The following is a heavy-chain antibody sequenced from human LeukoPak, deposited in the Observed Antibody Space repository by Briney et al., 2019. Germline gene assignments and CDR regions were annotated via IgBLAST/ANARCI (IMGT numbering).Heavy chain of an antibody. CDR3: AKDRSIGTYYTFDH. V-gene: IGHV3-23*01. D-gene: IGHD1-26*01. CDR1: GFTFSSYE. Sequence: PGGSLRLSCAASGFTFSSYEMNWVRQAPGKGLEWVSAISGSGGSTYYADSVKGRFTISRDNSKNTLYLQMSSLTAADTAVYYCAKDRSIGTYYTFDHWGQGTLVTVSS. CDR2: ISGSGGST. J-gene: IGHJ4*02.